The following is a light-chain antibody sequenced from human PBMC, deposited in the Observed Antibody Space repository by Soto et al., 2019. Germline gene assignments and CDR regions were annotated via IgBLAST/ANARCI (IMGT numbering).Light chain of an antibody. CDR1: QSVSSSY. V-gene: IGKV3-15*01. CDR2: DAS. J-gene: IGKJ5*01. Sequence: EIVMTQSPATLSVSPGERATLSCSASQSVSSSYLAWYQQKPGQAPRLLIYDASTRAPGIPARFSGSGSGTELTLTISSLQSDDFAVYHCQQYNNWPPTFGHGTRLEIK. CDR3: QQYNNWPPT.